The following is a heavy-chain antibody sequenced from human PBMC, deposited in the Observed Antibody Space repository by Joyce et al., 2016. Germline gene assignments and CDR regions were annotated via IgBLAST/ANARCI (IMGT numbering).Heavy chain of an antibody. CDR1: GFLFSTSS. Sequence: EVQLVASGGGLVKPGGSLKISCAASGFLFSTSSMSWFRQGTGKGLELVSAISGDRRFIFHADAVRGRFTVSRDNAENSLYLQMKSLRVEDTAVYFCARGGLVYDYSMDVWGQGTTVIVSS. CDR2: ISGDRRFI. D-gene: IGHD2-21*01. CDR3: ARGGLVYDYSMDV. J-gene: IGHJ6*02. V-gene: IGHV3-21*02.